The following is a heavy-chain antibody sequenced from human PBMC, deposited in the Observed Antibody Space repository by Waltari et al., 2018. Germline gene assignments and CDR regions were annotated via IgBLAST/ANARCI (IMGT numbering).Heavy chain of an antibody. V-gene: IGHV1-8*03. D-gene: IGHD5-18*01. CDR1: GYTFTSYD. CDR3: ARNRRVTAGGFDP. CDR2: KNPNSGNT. J-gene: IGHJ5*02. Sequence: QVQLVQSGAEVKKPGASVKVSCKASGYTFTSYDINWVRQATGQGLEWMGWKNPNSGNTGYAQKFQGRVTITRNNSISTAYMELSSLRSEDTAVYYCARNRRVTAGGFDPWGQGTLVTVSS.